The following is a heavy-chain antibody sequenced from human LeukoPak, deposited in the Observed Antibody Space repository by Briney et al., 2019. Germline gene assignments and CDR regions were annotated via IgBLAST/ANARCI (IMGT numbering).Heavy chain of an antibody. V-gene: IGHV3-33*06. CDR2: MWYDGSNK. J-gene: IGHJ4*02. Sequence: GGSLRLSCAASGFTFSSYGMHWVRQAPGKGLEWVAVMWYDGSNKYYADSVKGRFTISRDNSKNTLYLQMNSLRAEDTAVYYCANIGRHDYWGQGTLVTVSS. CDR1: GFTFSSYG. CDR3: ANIGRHDY. D-gene: IGHD2-15*01.